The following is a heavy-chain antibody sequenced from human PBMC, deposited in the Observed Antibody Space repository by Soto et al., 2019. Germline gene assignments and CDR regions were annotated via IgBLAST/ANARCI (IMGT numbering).Heavy chain of an antibody. CDR1: GFTLSHYS. CDR2: ISTSSTAT. V-gene: IGHV3-48*02. Sequence: GGSLRLSCAASGFTLSHYSMQWFRQAPGKGLKWISYISTSSTATDYADSVNGRFTVSRDNCNKLLFLQMHSLADEDTAVYYCSRESLQFYYSDGLHASWGQVTLVTVSS. D-gene: IGHD2-15*01. J-gene: IGHJ4*02. CDR3: SRESLQFYYSDGLHAS.